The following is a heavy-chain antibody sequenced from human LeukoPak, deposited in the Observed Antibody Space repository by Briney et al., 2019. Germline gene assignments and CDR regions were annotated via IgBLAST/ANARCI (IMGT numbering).Heavy chain of an antibody. V-gene: IGHV1-2*02. CDR1: GYTFTGYY. Sequence: GASVKVSCKASGYTFTGYYMHWVRQAPGQGLEWMRWIDPNSGGTNYAQKFQGRVTMTRDTSISTAYMELSRLRSDDTAVYYCARGTGEGYSYGRYYFDYWGQGTLVTVSS. J-gene: IGHJ4*02. D-gene: IGHD5-18*01. CDR3: ARGTGEGYSYGRYYFDY. CDR2: IDPNSGGT.